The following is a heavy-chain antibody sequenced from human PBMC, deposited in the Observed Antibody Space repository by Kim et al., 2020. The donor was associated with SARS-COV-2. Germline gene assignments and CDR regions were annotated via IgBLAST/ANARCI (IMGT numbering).Heavy chain of an antibody. CDR3: ARDVMAYCGGDCHAGMDV. CDR2: ISSSSSYI. CDR1: GFTFSSYS. V-gene: IGHV3-21*01. D-gene: IGHD2-21*02. J-gene: IGHJ6*02. Sequence: GGSLRLSCAASGFTFSSYSMNWVRQAPGKGLEWVSSISSSSSYIYYADSVKGRFTISRDNAKNSLYLQMNSLRAEDTAVYYCARDVMAYCGGDCHAGMDVWGQGTTVTVSS.